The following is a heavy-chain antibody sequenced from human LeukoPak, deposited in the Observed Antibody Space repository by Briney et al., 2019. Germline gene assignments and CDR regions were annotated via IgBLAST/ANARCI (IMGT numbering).Heavy chain of an antibody. D-gene: IGHD2-2*01. CDR3: ARSRAYCSSTSCYLQYFDY. Sequence: ASVKVSCKASGYTFTSYYMHWVRQAPGQGLEWRGIINPSGGSTSYAQKFQGRVTMTRDMSTSTVYMELSSLRSEDTAVYYCARSRAYCSSTSCYLQYFDYWGQGTLVTVSS. CDR1: GYTFTSYY. CDR2: INPSGGST. J-gene: IGHJ4*02. V-gene: IGHV1-46*01.